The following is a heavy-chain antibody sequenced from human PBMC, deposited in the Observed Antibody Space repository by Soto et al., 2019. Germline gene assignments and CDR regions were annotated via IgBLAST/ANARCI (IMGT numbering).Heavy chain of an antibody. CDR2: IDDSGTYT. CDR3: TKDSRMFPSSWYY. CDR1: GFTFSSYA. V-gene: IGHV3-23*01. Sequence: GGSLRLSCAASGFTFSSYAMNWVRQAPGKGLEWISAIDDSGTYTYYADSVKGRFTISRDDSSDTLYLQMDSLKAEDTALYYCTKDSRMFPSSWYYWGQVTLVTV. D-gene: IGHD6-13*01. J-gene: IGHJ4*02.